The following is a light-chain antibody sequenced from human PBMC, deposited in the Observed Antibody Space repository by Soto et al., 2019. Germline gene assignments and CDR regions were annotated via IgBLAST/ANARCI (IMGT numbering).Light chain of an antibody. CDR2: DVN. J-gene: IGLJ3*02. CDR1: SSDVGGYNY. Sequence: QSALTQPASVSGSPGQSITISCTGTSSDVGGYNYVSWYQQHPGKAPKLMVFDVNDRPSGISNRFSGSKSGNTASLTISGLQAEDEADYYCSSYTTSHTWVFGGGTKLTV. V-gene: IGLV2-14*03. CDR3: SSYTTSHTWV.